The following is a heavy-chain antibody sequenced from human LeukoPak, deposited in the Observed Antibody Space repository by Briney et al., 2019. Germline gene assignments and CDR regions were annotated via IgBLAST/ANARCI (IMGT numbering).Heavy chain of an antibody. CDR2: TNHSGYT. V-gene: IGHV4-34*01. D-gene: IGHD4-17*01. CDR1: GVSFDDYY. J-gene: IGHJ4*02. CDR3: TRMTTGHDY. Sequence: PSETLSLTCAVSGVSFDDYYWAWVRQTPGKGLEWIGETNHSGYTNDSPSLKSGVTLSIDTCRKQFSLNLRSVTVADAGIYYCTRMTTGHDYWGQGTLVTVSS.